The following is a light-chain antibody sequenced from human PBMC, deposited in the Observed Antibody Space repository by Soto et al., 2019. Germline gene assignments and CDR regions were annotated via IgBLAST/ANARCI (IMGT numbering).Light chain of an antibody. Sequence: EIVMTQSPATLSGSPGERATLACRASQSVGSDLAWYQQKPGQAPRLVIYDIFNRATGVPTRISGSGSGTEFTLTISSLQSEDFAVYYCQQYNSWPLTFGGGTKVDIK. CDR1: QSVGSD. J-gene: IGKJ4*01. CDR2: DIF. CDR3: QQYNSWPLT. V-gene: IGKV3-15*01.